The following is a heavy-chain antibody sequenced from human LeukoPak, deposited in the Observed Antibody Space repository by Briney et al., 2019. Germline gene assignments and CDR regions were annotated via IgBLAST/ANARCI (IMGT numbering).Heavy chain of an antibody. CDR3: ATNYGDYVNWFDP. CDR1: GFTFRSYA. Sequence: GGSLRLSCAASGFTFRSYAMSWVRQAPGQGLEWVSSIRASGSSTYYAESVKGRFTIYRDNSKNTVSLQMNSLRAEDTAIYYCATNYGDYVNWFDPWGQGTLVTVSS. J-gene: IGHJ5*02. D-gene: IGHD4-17*01. CDR2: IRASGSST. V-gene: IGHV3-23*01.